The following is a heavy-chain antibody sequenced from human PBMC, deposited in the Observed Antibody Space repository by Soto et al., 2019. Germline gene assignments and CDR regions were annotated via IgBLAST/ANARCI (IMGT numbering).Heavy chain of an antibody. V-gene: IGHV4-59*01. CDR3: ARRYGSCFHY. CDR1: GGSISSYY. D-gene: IGHD1-26*01. J-gene: IGHJ4*02. CDR2: IYYSGST. Sequence: QVQLQESGPGLVKPSETLSLTCTVSGGSISSYYWSWIRQPPGKGLEWIGYIYYSGSTNYNPSLTGXVXIXXDTSKNQFSLKLTSVTAADTAVYYCARRYGSCFHYWGPGTLVTVSS.